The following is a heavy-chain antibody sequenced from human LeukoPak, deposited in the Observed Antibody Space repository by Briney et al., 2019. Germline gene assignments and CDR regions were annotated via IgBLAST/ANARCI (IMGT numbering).Heavy chain of an antibody. CDR1: GFTFSSYA. J-gene: IGHJ3*02. D-gene: IGHD6-25*01. CDR3: ARASGAPTANHAFDI. V-gene: IGHV3-30-3*01. Sequence: PGRSLRLSCAASGFTFSSYAMHWVRQAPGKGLEWVAVISYDGSNKYYADSVKGRFTISRDNSKNTLYLQMNSLRAEDTAVYYCARASGAPTANHAFDIWGQGTMVTVSS. CDR2: ISYDGSNK.